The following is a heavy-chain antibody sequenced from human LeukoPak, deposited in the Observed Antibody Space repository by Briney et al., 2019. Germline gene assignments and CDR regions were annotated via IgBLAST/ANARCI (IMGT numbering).Heavy chain of an antibody. Sequence: GGSLRLSCAASGFTFSNYWMHWVRQAPGKGLVWVSRINTDGSRTSYADSVKGRFTISRDNAKNTLYLQMNSLRAEDTAVYYCAPPGDYCSSSRCPEWGQGTLVTVSS. J-gene: IGHJ4*02. CDR1: GFTFSNYW. CDR2: INTDGSRT. V-gene: IGHV3-74*01. CDR3: APPGDYCSSSRCPE. D-gene: IGHD2-2*01.